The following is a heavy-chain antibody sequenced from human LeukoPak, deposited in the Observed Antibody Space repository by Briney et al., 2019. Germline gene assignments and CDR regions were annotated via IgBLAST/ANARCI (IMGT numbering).Heavy chain of an antibody. CDR3: ARDNMRDGGIAAAGTDD. CDR2: IKQDGSEK. J-gene: IGHJ4*02. V-gene: IGHV3-7*01. CDR1: GFTFSTYW. D-gene: IGHD6-13*01. Sequence: GGSLRLSCAASGFTFSTYWISWVRQAPGKGLEGVANIKQDGSEKCYVDPVKGRLTISRDNAKNSLYLQMNSPRGEDTAVYYCARDNMRDGGIAAAGTDDWGQGTLVTVSS.